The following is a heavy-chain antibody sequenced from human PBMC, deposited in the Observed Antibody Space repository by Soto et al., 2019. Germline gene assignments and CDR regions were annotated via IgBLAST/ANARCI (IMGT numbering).Heavy chain of an antibody. J-gene: IGHJ4*02. D-gene: IGHD1-26*01. CDR1: GFSFRSDW. CDR2: TNQDGSQK. CDR3: SGGVGEAF. Sequence: EEQLVESGGGLVQPGGSLRLTCAVSGFSFRSDWMNWVRQAPGKGLEWVAHTNQDGSQKYYVDSVKGRFTIFRDNAKNSLYLQMNNRGVEATAVYYCSGGVGEAFWGKGTLVTVSS. V-gene: IGHV3-7*04.